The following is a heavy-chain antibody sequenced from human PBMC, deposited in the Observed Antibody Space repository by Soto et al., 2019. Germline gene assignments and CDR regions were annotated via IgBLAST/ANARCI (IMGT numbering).Heavy chain of an antibody. CDR1: GFTFSSYA. CDR3: ARGFNIVVVVAATPDFDY. D-gene: IGHD2-15*01. V-gene: IGHV3-30-3*01. J-gene: IGHJ4*02. Sequence: VQLVESGGGVVQPGRSLRLSCAASGFTFSSYAMHWVRQAPGKGLEWVAVISYDGSNKYYADSVKGRFTISRDNSKNTLYLQMNSLRAEDTAVYYCARGFNIVVVVAATPDFDYWGQGTLVTVSS. CDR2: ISYDGSNK.